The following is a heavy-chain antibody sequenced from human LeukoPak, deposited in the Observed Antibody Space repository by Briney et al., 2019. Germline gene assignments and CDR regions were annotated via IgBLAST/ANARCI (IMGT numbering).Heavy chain of an antibody. CDR3: TSGSWGVVGYYYYYMDV. CDR2: IRSKANSYAT. CDR1: GFTFSGSA. D-gene: IGHD3-3*01. Sequence: GGSLRLSCAASGFTFSGSAMHWVRQASGKGLEWVGRIRSKANSYATAYAASVKGRFTISRDDSKNTAYLQMNGLKTEDTAVYYCTSGSWGVVGYYYYYMDVWGKGTTVTVSS. V-gene: IGHV3-73*01. J-gene: IGHJ6*03.